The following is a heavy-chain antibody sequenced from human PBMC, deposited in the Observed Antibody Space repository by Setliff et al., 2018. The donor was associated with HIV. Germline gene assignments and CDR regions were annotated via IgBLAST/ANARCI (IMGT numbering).Heavy chain of an antibody. CDR3: ARDTTMPDAFDI. J-gene: IGHJ3*02. CDR2: ITIYNGYT. Sequence: VASVKVSCKASGYSFNNYGVAWMRQVPGQGLEWMAYITIYNGYTHYAEKYQERVTMTTDTSTSTVYMELRRLRSDDTAIYYCARDTTMPDAFDIWGQGTMVTVSS. CDR1: GYSFNNYG. D-gene: IGHD2-2*01. V-gene: IGHV1-18*01.